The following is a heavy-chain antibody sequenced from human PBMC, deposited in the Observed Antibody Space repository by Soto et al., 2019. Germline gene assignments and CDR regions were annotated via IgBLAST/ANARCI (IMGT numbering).Heavy chain of an antibody. CDR2: IYPGDSDT. CDR3: ARLTSSSWNDY. Sequence: VVFLTISCQGSGYSFVNYWIGWVRQMPGKGLEWMGIIYPGDSDTRYSPSFQGQVTISADKSISTAYLQWSSLKASDTAMYYCARLTSSSWNDYWGQGTLVTV. CDR1: GYSFVNYW. D-gene: IGHD6-13*01. J-gene: IGHJ4*02. V-gene: IGHV5-51*01.